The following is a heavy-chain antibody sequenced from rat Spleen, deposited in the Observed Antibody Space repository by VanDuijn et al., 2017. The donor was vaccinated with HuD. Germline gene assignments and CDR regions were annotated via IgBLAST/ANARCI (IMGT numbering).Heavy chain of an antibody. CDR2: ISYDGSNT. Sequence: EVQLVESDGGLVQPGRSLKLSCAASGFTFSDYFMAWVRQVPTKGLEGVATISYDGSNTYYRDSVKGRFTISRDNAKSTLYVQMDSLRSEDTATYYCARRYYGLFDYWCQGVMVTVSS. D-gene: IGHD1-7*01. J-gene: IGHJ2*01. CDR1: GFTFSDYF. CDR3: ARRYYGLFDY. V-gene: IGHV5-29*01.